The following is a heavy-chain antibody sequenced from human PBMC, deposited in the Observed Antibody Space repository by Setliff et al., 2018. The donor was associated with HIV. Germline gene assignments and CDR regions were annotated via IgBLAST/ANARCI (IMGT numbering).Heavy chain of an antibody. J-gene: IGHJ2*01. CDR1: GGSISSSGFY. D-gene: IGHD3-22*01. CDR3: ASPTYVYDSSGYYYGLPNWYFDL. CDR2: IYYSGST. V-gene: IGHV4-39*01. Sequence: SETLSLTCTVSGGSISSSGFYWGWIRQTPAKGLEWIGSIYYSGSTYYNPSLQARVNIAVDPSKNQFSLKLSSVTAEDTAVYYCASPTYVYDSSGYYYGLPNWYFDLWGRGTLVTVSS.